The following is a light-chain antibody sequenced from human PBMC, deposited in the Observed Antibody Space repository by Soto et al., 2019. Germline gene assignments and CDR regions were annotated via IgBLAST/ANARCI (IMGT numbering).Light chain of an antibody. CDR2: AAS. J-gene: IGKJ2*01. CDR1: QGISSY. Sequence: DIQLTQSPSFLSASVGDRVTITCRASQGISSYLAWYQQKPGKAPKLLIYAASTLQSGVPSRFSGSGSGTEFTPPNSSLQPENFATYYCQQLNSYLMYTFGQGTKLEIK. CDR3: QQLNSYLMYT. V-gene: IGKV1-9*01.